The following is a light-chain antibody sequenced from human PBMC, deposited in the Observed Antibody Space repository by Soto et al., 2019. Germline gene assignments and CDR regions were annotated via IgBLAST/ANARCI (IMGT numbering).Light chain of an antibody. Sequence: QSVLTQPASVSGSPGQSITISCTGTSSDVGCYNYVSWYQQHPGKDPKLMIYDVSNRPSGVSNRFSGSKSGNTASLTISGLQAEDEADYYCSSYTSSSLYVFGTGTKVTVL. CDR3: SSYTSSSLYV. J-gene: IGLJ1*01. V-gene: IGLV2-14*01. CDR2: DVS. CDR1: SSDVGCYNY.